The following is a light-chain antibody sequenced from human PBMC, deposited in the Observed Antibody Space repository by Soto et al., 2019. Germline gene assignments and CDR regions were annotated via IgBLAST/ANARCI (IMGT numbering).Light chain of an antibody. V-gene: IGKV2D-29*02. Sequence: DVVMTHTPLSLSVAPGQPASISCKSSQSLLHITGDTFLFWYLQKPGQSPQLLIYEVSTRVAGVPDRFSGRGSGPDFTLEICLVETDDGGIYYCMQSTQIPPTFVQGTLLVI. CDR1: QSLLHITGDTF. CDR2: EVS. J-gene: IGKJ5*01. CDR3: MQSTQIPPT.